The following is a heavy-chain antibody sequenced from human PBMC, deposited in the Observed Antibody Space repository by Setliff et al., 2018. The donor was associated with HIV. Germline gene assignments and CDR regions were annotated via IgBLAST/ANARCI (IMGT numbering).Heavy chain of an antibody. CDR1: GFPVSNNY. V-gene: IGHV3-66*01. J-gene: IGHJ6*02. CDR3: ATVGFSRTYYATPYFYGLDV. Sequence: GGSLRLSCAASGFPVSNNYVSWVRQAPGKGLEWVSIMYADAKTYYADSVKGRFIISRDNSRNTLYLQMNRLRPEDTALYYCATVGFSRTYYATPYFYGLDVWGPGTTVTVSS. D-gene: IGHD1-26*01. CDR2: MYADAKT.